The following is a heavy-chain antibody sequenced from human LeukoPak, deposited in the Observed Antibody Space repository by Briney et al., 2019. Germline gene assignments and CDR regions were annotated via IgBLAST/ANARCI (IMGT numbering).Heavy chain of an antibody. CDR3: ARGPPFYYGDLPAAFDI. Sequence: PSETLSLTCTVSGGSISSGSYYWSWIRQPAGKGLEWVANIKQDGSEKYYVDSVKGRFTISRDNAKNSLYLQMNSLRAEDTAVYYCARGPPFYYGDLPAAFDIWGQGTMVTVSS. D-gene: IGHD4-17*01. CDR1: GGSISSGSYY. CDR2: IKQDGSEK. V-gene: IGHV3-7*03. J-gene: IGHJ3*02.